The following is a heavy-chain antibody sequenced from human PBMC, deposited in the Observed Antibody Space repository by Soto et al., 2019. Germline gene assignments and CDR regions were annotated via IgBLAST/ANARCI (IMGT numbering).Heavy chain of an antibody. CDR2: IYSAGST. CDR1: GLTVSSSY. Sequence: GALLLACSASGLTVSSSYMSGVRQAPGKGLQWVSVIYSAGSTYYANSVKGRFTISRDISTNMVYLQMSSLTDEDTAVYYCARARQPEYSRAIFFDIWGQGALVTVSS. CDR3: ARARQPEYSRAIFFDI. J-gene: IGHJ4*02. D-gene: IGHD5-18*01. V-gene: IGHV3-53*01.